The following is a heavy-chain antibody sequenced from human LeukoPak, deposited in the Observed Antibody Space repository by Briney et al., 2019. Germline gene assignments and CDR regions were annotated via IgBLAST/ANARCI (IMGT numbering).Heavy chain of an antibody. D-gene: IGHD2-2*01. Sequence: SVKVSCKASGGTFSSYAISWVRQAPGQGLEWMGGIIPIFGTANYAQKFQGRVTITTDESTSTAYMELSSLRSEDTAVYYCARSLVPAAMYSWFDPWGQGTLVTVSS. V-gene: IGHV1-69*05. CDR2: IIPIFGTA. J-gene: IGHJ5*02. CDR1: GGTFSSYA. CDR3: ARSLVPAAMYSWFDP.